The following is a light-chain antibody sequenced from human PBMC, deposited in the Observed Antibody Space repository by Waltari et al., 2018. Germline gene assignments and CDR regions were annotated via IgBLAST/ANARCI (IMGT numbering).Light chain of an antibody. J-gene: IGKJ1*01. CDR2: GAS. CDR1: QIVISA. CDR3: QHYLRLPVT. Sequence: ESVLPQSPGTLSLSPGERATPHCRASQIVISALAWYQQQPGQAPRLLIYGASNRATGIPDRFSGSGSGTDFSLTISSLEPEDFAVYYCQHYLRLPVTFGQGTKVEVK. V-gene: IGKV3-20*01.